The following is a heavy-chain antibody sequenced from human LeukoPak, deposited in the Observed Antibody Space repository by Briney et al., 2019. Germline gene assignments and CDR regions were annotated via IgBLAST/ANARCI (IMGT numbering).Heavy chain of an antibody. V-gene: IGHV1-2*02. J-gene: IGHJ4*02. CDR2: ISPNSGGT. Sequence: ASVKLSCKASGYTFTGYYMHWVRQAPGQGLEWMGWISPNSGGTNYAQKFQGRVTMTRDTSISTAYMELSRLRSDDTAVYYCARLSGEQWLVNDCYFDYWGQGTLVTVSS. D-gene: IGHD6-19*01. CDR1: GYTFTGYY. CDR3: ARLSGEQWLVNDCYFDY.